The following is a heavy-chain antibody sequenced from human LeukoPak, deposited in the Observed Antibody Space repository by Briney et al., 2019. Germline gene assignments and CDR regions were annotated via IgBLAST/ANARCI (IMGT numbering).Heavy chain of an antibody. CDR2: ISGSGDTA. D-gene: IGHD1-26*01. Sequence: GGSLRLSCAASGFMFNNYAMNWLRQTPGKGLEWVSGISGSGDTADYAGSVKGRFTISRDNSKNTVYLQMNSLRAEDTAVYYCAKDRRYDLSAPTTDNWGQGTLVTVSS. CDR1: GFMFNNYA. V-gene: IGHV3-23*01. J-gene: IGHJ4*02. CDR3: AKDRRYDLSAPTTDN.